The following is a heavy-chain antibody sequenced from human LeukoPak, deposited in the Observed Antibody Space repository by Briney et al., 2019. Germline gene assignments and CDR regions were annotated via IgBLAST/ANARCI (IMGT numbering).Heavy chain of an antibody. CDR1: GGSISSYY. Sequence: KPSETLSLTCTVSGGSISSYYWSWIRQPPGKGLEWIGYIYYSGSTNYNPSLKSRVTISVDTSKNQFSLKLSSVTAADTAVYYCARVKGYYDFWSGYYPRADYYYGMDVWGQGTTVTVSS. D-gene: IGHD3-3*01. J-gene: IGHJ6*02. CDR3: ARVKGYYDFWSGYYPRADYYYGMDV. CDR2: IYYSGST. V-gene: IGHV4-59*01.